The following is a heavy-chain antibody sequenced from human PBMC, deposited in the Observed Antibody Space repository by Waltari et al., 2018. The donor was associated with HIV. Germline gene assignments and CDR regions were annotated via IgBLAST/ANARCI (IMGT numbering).Heavy chain of an antibody. CDR1: GSAFSENA. CDR2: ISWNSATI. Sequence: EVQLEESGGALIQPGRSLRLSCAASGSAFSENAIHWVRQVPGKGLEWVSGISWNSATIGYGDSVKGRFTISRDNAKNSVYLEMNGLTPEDTALYYCARDARGHYYYYTMDVWGQGTTVIVSS. D-gene: IGHD3-10*01. CDR3: ARDARGHYYYYTMDV. J-gene: IGHJ6*02. V-gene: IGHV3-9*01.